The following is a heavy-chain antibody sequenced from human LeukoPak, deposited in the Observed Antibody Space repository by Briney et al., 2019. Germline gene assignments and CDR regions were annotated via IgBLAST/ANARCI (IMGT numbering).Heavy chain of an antibody. V-gene: IGHV3-48*03. CDR3: ARGPSGYHNT. CDR1: GFTFSSYE. CDR2: ISGSGTTI. D-gene: IGHD5-12*01. J-gene: IGHJ4*02. Sequence: GGSLRLSCAASGFTFSSYEMHWVRQAPGKGLEWVSYISGSGTTIYYADSVKGRFTISRDNSKNTLYLQMNSLRAEDTAVYYCARGPSGYHNTGGQGTLVTVSS.